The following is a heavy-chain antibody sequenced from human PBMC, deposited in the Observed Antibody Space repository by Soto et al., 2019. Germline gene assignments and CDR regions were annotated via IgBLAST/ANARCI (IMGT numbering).Heavy chain of an antibody. V-gene: IGHV2-5*02. CDR1: GFSLSTSGVG. J-gene: IGHJ2*01. D-gene: IGHD3-3*01. CDR2: IYWDDDK. CDR3: AHRRSITIFGVVNYRRWSFDL. Sequence: QITLKESGPTLVKPTQTLTLTCTFSGFSLSTSGVGVGWIRQPPGKALEWLAVIYWDDDKRYSPSLKSRLTITKDTSKNQVVLTMTNMDPVDTATYYCAHRRSITIFGVVNYRRWSFDLWGRGTLVTVSS.